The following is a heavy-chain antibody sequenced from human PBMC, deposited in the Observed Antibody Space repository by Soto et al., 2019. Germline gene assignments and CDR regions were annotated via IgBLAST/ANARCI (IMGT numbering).Heavy chain of an antibody. V-gene: IGHV3-30-3*01. Sequence: PGGSLRLSCAASGFTFRTYAIHWFRQAPGKGLEWVALISNDRSTKYYADSVKGRFTISRDNSKNTLYLQMNSLRAEDTAVYYCARVFTYYYGSGSFYGMDVWGQGTTVTVS. J-gene: IGHJ6*02. D-gene: IGHD3-10*01. CDR3: ARVFTYYYGSGSFYGMDV. CDR1: GFTFRTYA. CDR2: ISNDRSTK.